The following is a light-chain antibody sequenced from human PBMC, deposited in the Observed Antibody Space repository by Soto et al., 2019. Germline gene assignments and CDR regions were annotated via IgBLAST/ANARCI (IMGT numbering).Light chain of an antibody. CDR3: QQFHSYPPT. CDR2: DAS. J-gene: IGKJ2*01. V-gene: IGKV1-13*02. CDR1: QGISSA. Sequence: AIQLTQSPSSLSASVGDRVTITCRASQGISSALACYQQKPGKTPKLLIYDASSLKSGVPSRFSGSGSGTEVTLTISSLQSEDFATYYCQQFHSYPPTFGQGTKLELK.